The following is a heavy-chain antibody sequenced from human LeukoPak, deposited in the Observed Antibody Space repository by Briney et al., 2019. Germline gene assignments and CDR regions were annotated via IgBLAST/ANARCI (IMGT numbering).Heavy chain of an antibody. CDR3: AKDRLRFDSTTGFDN. Sequence: PGGSLRLSCTASGFTFSSYGIHWVRQAPGKGLEWVAVICYDGRDKYYADSVKGRFTISRDNSKNTLFLQMNSLRVEDTAVYYCAKDRLRFDSTTGFDNWGQGTLVTVSS. CDR1: GFTFSSYG. D-gene: IGHD3-22*01. CDR2: ICYDGRDK. J-gene: IGHJ4*02. V-gene: IGHV3-33*06.